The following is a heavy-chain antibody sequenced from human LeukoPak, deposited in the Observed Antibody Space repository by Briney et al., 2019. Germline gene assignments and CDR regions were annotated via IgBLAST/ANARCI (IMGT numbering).Heavy chain of an antibody. V-gene: IGHV4-39*01. CDR3: ARHVAVSSNWEFDY. Sequence: PSETLSLTCTVSGGSISSSSYYWGWIRQPPGKGLEWIGSIYYSGSTYYNPSLKSRVTISADTSKNQFSLKLSSVTAADTAVYYCARHVAVSSNWEFDYWGQGTLVTVSS. CDR1: GGSISSSSYY. CDR2: IYYSGST. D-gene: IGHD6-13*01. J-gene: IGHJ4*02.